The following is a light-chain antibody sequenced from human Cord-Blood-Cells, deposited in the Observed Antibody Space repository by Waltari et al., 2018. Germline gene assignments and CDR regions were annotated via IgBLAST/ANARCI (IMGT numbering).Light chain of an antibody. CDR3: NSRDSSGNHLV. V-gene: IGLV3-19*01. CDR1: RLSSYY. CDR2: GKN. J-gene: IGLJ3*02. Sequence: SSELTQDPAVSVALGQTVRITCQGERLSSYYPRWYQQKPGQAPVLVIYGKNNRPSGIPDRFSGSSSGNTASLTITGAQAEDEADYYCNSRDSSGNHLVFGGGTKLTVL.